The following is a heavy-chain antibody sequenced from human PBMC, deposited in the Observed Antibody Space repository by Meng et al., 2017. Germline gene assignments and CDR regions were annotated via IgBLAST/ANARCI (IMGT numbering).Heavy chain of an antibody. D-gene: IGHD6-19*01. CDR1: GGSISSGSYY. CDR3: ARVSSGWYRLIDY. J-gene: IGHJ4*02. V-gene: IGHV4-61*02. CDR2: IYTSGGT. Sequence: LRLSCTVSGGSISSGSYYWSWIRQPAGKGLEWIGRIYTSGGTNYNPSLKSRVTISVDTSKNQFSLKLSSVTAADTAVYYCARVSSGWYRLIDYWGQGTLVTVSS.